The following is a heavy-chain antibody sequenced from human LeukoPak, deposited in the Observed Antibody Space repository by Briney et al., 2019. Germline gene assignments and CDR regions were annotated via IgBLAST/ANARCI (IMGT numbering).Heavy chain of an antibody. V-gene: IGHV1-2*02. CDR2: INPNSGGT. D-gene: IGHD6-6*01. CDR1: GYTFTGYY. Sequence: GASVKVSCKASGYTFTGYYMHWVRQAPGQGLEWMGWINPNSGGTNYAQKFQGRVTMTRDTSISTAYMELSRLRSDDTAVYYCARDRLVTFYYYYYGMDVWGQGTTVTVSS. J-gene: IGHJ6*02. CDR3: ARDRLVTFYYYYYGMDV.